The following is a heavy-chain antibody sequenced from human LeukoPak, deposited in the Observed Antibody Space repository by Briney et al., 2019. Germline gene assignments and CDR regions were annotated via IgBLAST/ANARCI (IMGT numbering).Heavy chain of an antibody. CDR1: GFTFSSYA. CDR2: ISGSGGST. J-gene: IGHJ4*02. D-gene: IGHD4-17*01. Sequence: GGSLRLSCAASGFTFSSYAMSWVRQAPGNGLEWVSAISGSGGSTYYAGSVKGRFTISRDNSKNTLYLQMNSLRAEDTAVYYCATRPVTTVTSFLFDYWGQGALVTVSS. CDR3: ATRPVTTVTSFLFDY. V-gene: IGHV3-23*01.